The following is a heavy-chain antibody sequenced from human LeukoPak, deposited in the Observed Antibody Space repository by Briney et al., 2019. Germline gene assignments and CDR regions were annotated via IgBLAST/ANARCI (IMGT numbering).Heavy chain of an antibody. Sequence: GGSLRPSCAASGFTVSSNYMSWVRQAPGKGLEWVSVIYSGGSTYYADSVKGRFTISRDNSKNTLYLQMNSLRAEDTAVYYCARDVFRFGDYYYMDVWGKGTTVTVSS. CDR3: ARDVFRFGDYYYMDV. CDR1: GFTVSSNY. D-gene: IGHD3-16*01. V-gene: IGHV3-66*02. J-gene: IGHJ6*03. CDR2: IYSGGST.